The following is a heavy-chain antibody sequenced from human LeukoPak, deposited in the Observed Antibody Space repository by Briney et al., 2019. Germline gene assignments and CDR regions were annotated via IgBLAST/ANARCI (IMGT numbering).Heavy chain of an antibody. CDR1: GYTFTGYY. CDR3: ARDYSVSYYYYYYMDV. CDR2: INPNSGGT. J-gene: IGHJ6*03. Sequence: GAPVKVSCKASGYTFTGYYMHWVRQAPGQGLEWMGWINPNSGGTNYAQKFQGRVTMTRDTSISTAYMELSRLRSDDTAVYYCARDYSVSYYYYYYMDVWGKGTTVTVSS. V-gene: IGHV1-2*02. D-gene: IGHD4-17*01.